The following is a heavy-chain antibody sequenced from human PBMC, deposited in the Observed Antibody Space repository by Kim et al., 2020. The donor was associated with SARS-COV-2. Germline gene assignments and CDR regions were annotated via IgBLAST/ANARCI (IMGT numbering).Heavy chain of an antibody. CDR3: AKTLYGGMDV. D-gene: IGHD2-8*01. J-gene: IGHJ6*02. CDR2: ISGRGDTT. V-gene: IGHV3-23*01. CDR1: GFTFSPYA. Sequence: GGSLRLSCAASGFTFSPYAMPWVRQAPGKGLECVSGISGRGDTTFYADTVKGRFTISSDNPTNTLYLQMNSLRADDTAVYYCAKTLYGGMDVWAQGTMVTVSS.